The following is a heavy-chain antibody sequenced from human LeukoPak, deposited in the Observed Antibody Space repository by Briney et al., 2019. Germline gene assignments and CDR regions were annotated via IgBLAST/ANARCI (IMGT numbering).Heavy chain of an antibody. CDR3: ARVHLSDYGGNSGIDY. D-gene: IGHD4-23*01. Sequence: ASVKVSCKASGYTFTSYGISWVRQAPGQGLEWMGWISAYNGNTNYAQKLQGRVTMTTDTSTSTAYMELRSLRSDDTAVYYCARVHLSDYGGNSGIDYWGQGTLVTVSS. J-gene: IGHJ4*02. CDR1: GYTFTSYG. V-gene: IGHV1-18*01. CDR2: ISAYNGNT.